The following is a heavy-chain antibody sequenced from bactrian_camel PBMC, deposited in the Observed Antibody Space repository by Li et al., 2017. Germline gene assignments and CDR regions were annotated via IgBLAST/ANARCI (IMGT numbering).Heavy chain of an antibody. D-gene: IGHD2*01. CDR2: SDSRNI. J-gene: IGHJ4*01. Sequence: HVQLVESGGGLVQPGGALRLSCAASGFTFSDYDMSWVRQAPGKGLEWVSSSDSRNIYYEDSVKGRFTLSRDNAKNTVYLQMSSLKVEDTAKYYCVAAVVGSTLGTFDYWGQGTQVTVS. CDR1: GFTFSDYD. V-gene: IGHV3-2*01. CDR3: VAAVVGSTLGTFDY.